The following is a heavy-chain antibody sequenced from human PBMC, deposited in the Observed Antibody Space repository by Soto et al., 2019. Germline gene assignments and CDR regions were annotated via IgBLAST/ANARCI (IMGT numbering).Heavy chain of an antibody. CDR3: AISGSYGIASMN. V-gene: IGHV3-11*03. D-gene: IGHD1-26*01. Sequence: GGSLRLSCAASGVTFSDFNYMSWIRQAPGKGLEWVSYIDSSSSYTNYADSVKGRFTISRDNAKNSLYLQMNSLRSDDTAVYYCAISGSYGIASMNWGQGTLVTVSS. CDR2: IDSSSSYT. CDR1: GVTFSDFNY. J-gene: IGHJ4*02.